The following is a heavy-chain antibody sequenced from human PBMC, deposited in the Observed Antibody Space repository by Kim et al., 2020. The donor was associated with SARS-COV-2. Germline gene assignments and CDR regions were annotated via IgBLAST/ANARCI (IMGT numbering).Heavy chain of an antibody. Sequence: GGSLRLSFAASGFTFSSDWMHWVRQAPGKGLVWVSRINSDGSGTVYADSVKGRFTISRDNAKNTLYLEMNSLRAEDTAVYYCARSIVGPSTDYWGQGTLVTVSS. CDR2: INSDGSGT. D-gene: IGHD1-26*01. V-gene: IGHV3-74*01. CDR3: ARSIVGPSTDY. J-gene: IGHJ4*02. CDR1: GFTFSSDW.